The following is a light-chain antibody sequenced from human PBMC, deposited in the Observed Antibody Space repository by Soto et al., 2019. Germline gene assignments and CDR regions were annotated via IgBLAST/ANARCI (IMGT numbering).Light chain of an antibody. V-gene: IGKV1-8*01. CDR2: AAS. J-gene: IGKJ1*01. CDR1: QGISSY. Sequence: AIRMTQSPSSFSASTGDRVTITCRASQGISSYLAWYQQKPGKAPKLLISAASTLQSGVPSRFSGSVSGTDFTLTISCLQSEDFATYYCQQYYSYPRTFGQGTKVEI. CDR3: QQYYSYPRT.